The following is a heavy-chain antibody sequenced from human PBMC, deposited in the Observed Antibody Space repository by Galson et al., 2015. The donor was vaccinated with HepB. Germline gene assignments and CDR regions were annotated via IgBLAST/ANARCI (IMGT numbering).Heavy chain of an antibody. CDR3: AKDIKYYDSSGFPEAFDI. V-gene: IGHV3-9*01. D-gene: IGHD3-22*01. CDR1: GLTFADYA. J-gene: IGHJ3*02. Sequence: SLRLSCAASGLTFADYAMHWVRQAPGKGLEWVSGISWTSGSVGYADSVKGRFTISRDNAKNSLYLQMNSLRAEDTALYYCAKDIKYYDSSGFPEAFDIWGQGTMVTVSS. CDR2: ISWTSGSV.